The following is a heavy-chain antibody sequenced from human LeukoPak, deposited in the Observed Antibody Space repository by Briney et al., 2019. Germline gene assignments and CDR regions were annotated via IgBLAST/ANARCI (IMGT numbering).Heavy chain of an antibody. J-gene: IGHJ4*02. CDR2: IYYSGST. V-gene: IGHV4-31*03. Sequence: SETLSLTCTVSGGSISSGGYYWSWIRQHPGKGLEWIGYIYYSGSTYYNPSLKSRVTISVDTSKNQFSLKLSSVTAADTAVYYCARATPRGGPYFDYWGQGTLVTVSS. CDR3: ARATPRGGPYFDY. D-gene: IGHD3-16*01. CDR1: GGSISSGGYY.